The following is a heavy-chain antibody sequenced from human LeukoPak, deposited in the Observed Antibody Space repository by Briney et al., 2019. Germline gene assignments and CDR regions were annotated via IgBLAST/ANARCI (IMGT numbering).Heavy chain of an antibody. D-gene: IGHD2-15*01. CDR2: ISSSSSTI. CDR1: GFTFSSYS. J-gene: IGHJ5*02. CDR3: ARDGDNWFDP. V-gene: IGHV3-48*01. Sequence: GGSLRLSCAASGFTFSSYSMNWVRQAPGKGLEWVSYISSSSSTIYYADSVKGRFTISRDNAKNSLYLQMNSLRAEDTAVYYCARDGDNWFDPWGQGTLVTVSS.